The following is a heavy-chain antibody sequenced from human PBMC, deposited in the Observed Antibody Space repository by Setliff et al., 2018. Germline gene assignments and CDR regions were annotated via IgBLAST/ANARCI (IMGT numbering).Heavy chain of an antibody. J-gene: IGHJ5*02. CDR3: ARDLIRGAPNWFDP. V-gene: IGHV3-21*06. D-gene: IGHD3-10*01. CDR2: ISDTSAFI. Sequence: GSLRLSCAASGLSLTPYTMTWVRQAPGKGPEWVSSISDTSAFIYYADSVKGRITISRDNAKNTLYLQMNSLRADDTAVYYCARDLIRGAPNWFDPWGQGTLVTVSS. CDR1: GLSLTPYT.